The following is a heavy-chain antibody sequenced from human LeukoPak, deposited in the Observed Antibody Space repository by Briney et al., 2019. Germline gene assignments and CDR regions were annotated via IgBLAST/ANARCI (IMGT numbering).Heavy chain of an antibody. Sequence: SETLSLTCTVSGGSISSCYWTWIRQPPGKGLDWIGHISYTGSTNYNPSLKRRVTISLDTSKNQFSLKLRSVTAADTAVYYCARSSYPDRSGYQFDNWGQGTLVTVSS. J-gene: IGHJ5*02. CDR3: ARSSYPDRSGYQFDN. CDR1: GGSISSCY. D-gene: IGHD3-22*01. V-gene: IGHV4-59*08. CDR2: ISYTGST.